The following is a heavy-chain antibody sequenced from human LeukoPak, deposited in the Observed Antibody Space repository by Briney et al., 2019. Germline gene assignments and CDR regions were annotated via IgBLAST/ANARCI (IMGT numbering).Heavy chain of an antibody. D-gene: IGHD3-9*01. CDR1: GFTFSNAW. V-gene: IGHV3-15*01. CDR2: IKSKTDGGTT. J-gene: IGHJ4*02. Sequence: GGSLRLSCAASGFTFSNAWMSWVRQAPGKGLEWVGRIKSKTDGGTTDYAAPVKGRFTISRDDSKNTLYLQMNSLKTEDTAVYYCTTIYDILTGRVDYWGQGTLVTVSS. CDR3: TTIYDILTGRVDY.